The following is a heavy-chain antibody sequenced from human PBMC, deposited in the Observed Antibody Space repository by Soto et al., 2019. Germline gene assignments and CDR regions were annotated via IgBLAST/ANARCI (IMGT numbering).Heavy chain of an antibody. V-gene: IGHV3-30*18. Sequence: QVQLVESGGGVVQPGRSLRLSCAASGFTFSSYGMHWVRQAPGKGLEWVAVISYDGSNKYYADSVKGRFTISRDNSKNTLYLQMNSLRAEDTAVYYCAKAEKMATIGVINWGQGTLVTVSS. CDR2: ISYDGSNK. D-gene: IGHD5-12*01. CDR1: GFTFSSYG. CDR3: AKAEKMATIGVIN. J-gene: IGHJ4*02.